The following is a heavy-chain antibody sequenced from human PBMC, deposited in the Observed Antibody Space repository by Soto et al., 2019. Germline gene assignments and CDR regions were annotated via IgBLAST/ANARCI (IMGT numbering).Heavy chain of an antibody. CDR3: AAYCYTMTCTHFHGYS. J-gene: IGHJ5*02. CDR2: IKQDESDK. D-gene: IGHD3-16*02. V-gene: IGHV3-7*03. CDR1: GFRFRDYW. Sequence: GGSLRLSCPVSGFRFRDYWMSWVRHAPGKGLEWVGNIKQDESDKYYVDSVKGRFTISRDNAKNALYLQMNSLRVEDTAVYYCAAYCYTMTCTHFHGYSWGQGTQVTVSS.